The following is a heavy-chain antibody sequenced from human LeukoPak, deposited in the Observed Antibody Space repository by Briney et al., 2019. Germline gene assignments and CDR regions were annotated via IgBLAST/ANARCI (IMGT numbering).Heavy chain of an antibody. CDR1: GFTFSSYS. J-gene: IGHJ3*02. Sequence: GGSLRLSCAASGFTFSSYSMNWVRQAPGKGLEWVSSISSSSSYIYYADSVKGRFTISRDNAKNSLYLQMNSLRAEDTAVYYCARDRMGTYYYDSSGYYPLDAFDIWGQGTMVTVSS. CDR2: ISSSSSYI. V-gene: IGHV3-21*01. D-gene: IGHD3-22*01. CDR3: ARDRMGTYYYDSSGYYPLDAFDI.